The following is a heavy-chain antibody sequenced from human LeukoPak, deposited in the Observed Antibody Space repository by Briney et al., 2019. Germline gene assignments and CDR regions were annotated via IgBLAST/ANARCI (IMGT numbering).Heavy chain of an antibody. CDR2: INHSGST. D-gene: IGHD3-3*01. CDR1: GGSFSGYY. J-gene: IGHJ4*02. V-gene: IGHV4-34*01. Sequence: PSETLSLTCAVYGGSFSGYYWSWSRQPPGKGLEWIGEINHSGSTNYNPSLKSRVTISVDTSKNQFSLKLSSVTAADTAVYYCARGHGFWSGYYDYWGQGTLVTVSS. CDR3: ARGHGFWSGYYDY.